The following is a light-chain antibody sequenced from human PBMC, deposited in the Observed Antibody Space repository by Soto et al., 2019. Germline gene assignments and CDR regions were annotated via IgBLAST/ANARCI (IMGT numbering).Light chain of an antibody. J-gene: IGLJ1*01. CDR2: EVN. CDR1: SSDVGGYEY. Sequence: QSALTQPASVSGSPGQSITISCTGTSSDVGGYEYVSWYQQYPGKAPKLMIYEVNNRPSGVSHRFSGSKSGNTASLTISGLQAEDEADYYCSSYADSANHAFGTGTKVTVL. CDR3: SSYADSANHA. V-gene: IGLV2-14*01.